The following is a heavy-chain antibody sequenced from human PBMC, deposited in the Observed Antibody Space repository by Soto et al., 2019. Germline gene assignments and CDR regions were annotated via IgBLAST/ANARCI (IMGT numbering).Heavy chain of an antibody. Sequence: QVQLVQSGAEVKKPGSSVKVSCKASGGPFNTYTISWVRQVPGQGLEWMGGIMPLYAKPTYAQTFQGRLMIAADEHTNTVYMELSSLRSEDTALYYCASLNNWSSGDGRIDVWGRGTAVSVSS. D-gene: IGHD1-20*01. CDR3: ASLNNWSSGDGRIDV. V-gene: IGHV1-69*01. CDR1: GGPFNTYT. J-gene: IGHJ6*02. CDR2: IMPLYAKP.